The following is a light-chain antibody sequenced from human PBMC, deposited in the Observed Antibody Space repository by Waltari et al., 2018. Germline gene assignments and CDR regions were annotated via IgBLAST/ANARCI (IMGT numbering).Light chain of an antibody. CDR2: MAS. CDR3: QQYSSFST. CDR1: QSVGTW. J-gene: IGKJ2*01. V-gene: IGKV1-5*03. Sequence: DIQMTQSPSTLSASVGDRVTISCRASQSVGTWLAWYQQKPGKAPKLLIYMASSLESGVPSRFSGSGSGREFTLTISSLQPDDFATYSCQQYSSFSTFGQGTKLDI.